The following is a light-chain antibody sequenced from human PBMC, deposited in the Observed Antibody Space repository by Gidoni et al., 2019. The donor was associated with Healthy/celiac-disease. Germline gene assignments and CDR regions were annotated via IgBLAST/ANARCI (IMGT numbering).Light chain of an antibody. Sequence: DIQMTQSPSTLSASVGDRVTITCRASQSISSWLAWYQQQPGKAPKLLIYKASSLESGVPSRFSGSGSGTDFTLTISSLQPDDFATYYCQQYNSWWTFGQGTKVEIK. CDR3: QQYNSWWT. J-gene: IGKJ1*01. V-gene: IGKV1-5*03. CDR2: KAS. CDR1: QSISSW.